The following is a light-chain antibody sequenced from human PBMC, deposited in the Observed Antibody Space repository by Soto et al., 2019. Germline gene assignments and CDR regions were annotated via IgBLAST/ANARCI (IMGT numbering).Light chain of an antibody. CDR3: QSYDSSNHGVL. J-gene: IGLJ2*01. V-gene: IGLV6-57*04. CDR2: EDN. CDR1: SGSIASNY. Sequence: NFMLTQPHSVSESPGKTVTISCTRGSGSIASNYVQWYQQRPGSAPTTVIYEDNERPSGVPDRFSGSIDSSSNSASLTISGLKPEDEADYYCQSYDSSNHGVLFGGGTKLTVL.